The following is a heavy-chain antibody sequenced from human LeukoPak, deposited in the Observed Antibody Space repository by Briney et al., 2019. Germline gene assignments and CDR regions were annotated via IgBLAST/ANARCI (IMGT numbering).Heavy chain of an antibody. CDR3: ARRLQLWPRGALDI. CDR2: IYPGDSDT. D-gene: IGHD5-18*01. CDR1: GYSFTNYW. Sequence: GESLKISCQGSGYSFTNYWIGWVRQMSGKGLEWMGIIYPGDSDTRYSPSFQGQVTISADKSISTVYVQWSSLKASDTAMYYCARRLQLWPRGALDIWGQGTMVTVSS. V-gene: IGHV5-51*01. J-gene: IGHJ3*02.